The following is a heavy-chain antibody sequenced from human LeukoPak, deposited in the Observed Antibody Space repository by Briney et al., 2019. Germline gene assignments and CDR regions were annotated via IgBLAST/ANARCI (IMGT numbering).Heavy chain of an antibody. D-gene: IGHD5-18*01. CDR1: GYSISSGYY. CDR2: IYHSGST. V-gene: IGHV4-38-2*02. Sequence: SETLSLTCTVSGYSISSGYYWGWIRQPPGKGLEWIGSIYHSGSTYYNPSLKSRVTISVGTSKNQFSLKLSSVTAADTAVYYCASLDTAMVSEFDYWGQGTLVTVSS. J-gene: IGHJ4*02. CDR3: ASLDTAMVSEFDY.